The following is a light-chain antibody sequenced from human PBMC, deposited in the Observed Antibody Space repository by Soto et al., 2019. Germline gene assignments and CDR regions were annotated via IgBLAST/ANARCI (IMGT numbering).Light chain of an antibody. CDR2: DAS. V-gene: IGKV3D-20*01. J-gene: IGKJ5*01. CDR1: ERVSSSY. Sequence: IVFTQSPATMSLSPVEIATLSCGASERVSSSYVAWYQMKAGLAPRLLIHDASTRASGIPDRFRGSKSGTDFTLTIRGLETEDAALYDCQQYGSSTITFGQGTRLEIK. CDR3: QQYGSSTIT.